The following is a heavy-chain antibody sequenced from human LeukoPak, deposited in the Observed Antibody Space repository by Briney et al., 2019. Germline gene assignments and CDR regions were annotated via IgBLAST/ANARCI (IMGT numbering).Heavy chain of an antibody. CDR1: GFTFSPYT. CDR2: ISVGSYTI. J-gene: IGHJ4*02. D-gene: IGHD1-1*01. V-gene: IGHV3-48*04. Sequence: GGSLRFSCAASGFTFSPYTMNWVRQAPGKGLEWVAYISVGSYTIYYADSLKGRFTISRDNAKNSLYLEMNNLRTEDTALYYCAKDDEYDNSGAFDYWGRGTLVTVSS. CDR3: AKDDEYDNSGAFDY.